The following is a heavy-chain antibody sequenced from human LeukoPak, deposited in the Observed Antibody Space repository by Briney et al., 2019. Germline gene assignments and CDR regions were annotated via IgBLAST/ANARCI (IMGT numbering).Heavy chain of an antibody. D-gene: IGHD3-3*01. Sequence: PSQTLSLTCTVSGGSISSGSYYWSWIRQPAGKGLEWIGRIYTSGSTNYNPSLKSRVTISLDTSKNQFSLKLSSVTAADTAVYHCGSGVGPNRVDYWGQGTLVTVSS. CDR1: GGSISSGSYY. V-gene: IGHV4-61*02. CDR2: IYTSGST. J-gene: IGHJ4*02. CDR3: GSGVGPNRVDY.